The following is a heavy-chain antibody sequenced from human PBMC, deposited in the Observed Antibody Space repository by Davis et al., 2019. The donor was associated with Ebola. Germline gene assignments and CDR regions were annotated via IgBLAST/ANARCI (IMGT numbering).Heavy chain of an antibody. Sequence: MPSETLSLTCTVSGGSISSGGYSWSWIRQPPGKGLEWIGYIYHSGSTNYNPSLKSRVTISVDTSKNQFSLKLGSVTAADTAVYYCARHHQSGYSYGYLAGYYYGMDVWGQGTTVTVSS. CDR3: ARHHQSGYSYGYLAGYYYGMDV. CDR1: GGSISSGGYS. V-gene: IGHV4-30-2*01. J-gene: IGHJ6*02. D-gene: IGHD5-18*01. CDR2: IYHSGST.